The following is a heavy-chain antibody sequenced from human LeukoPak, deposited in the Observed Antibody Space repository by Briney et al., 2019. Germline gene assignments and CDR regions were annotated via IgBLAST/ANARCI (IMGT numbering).Heavy chain of an antibody. J-gene: IGHJ3*02. D-gene: IGHD3-22*01. Sequence: GGSLRLSCAASGFTFSSYWMSWVRQAPGKGLEWVANIKQDGSEKYYVDSVKGRFTISRDNAKNSLYLQMNSLRAEDTAVYYCARARRYDTCAFDIWGQGTMVTVSS. CDR1: GFTFSSYW. V-gene: IGHV3-7*01. CDR3: ARARRYDTCAFDI. CDR2: IKQDGSEK.